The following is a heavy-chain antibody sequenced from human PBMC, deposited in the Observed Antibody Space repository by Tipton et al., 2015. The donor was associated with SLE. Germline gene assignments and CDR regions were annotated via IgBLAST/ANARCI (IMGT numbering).Heavy chain of an antibody. D-gene: IGHD6-13*01. CDR2: MGGGDNDR. J-gene: IGHJ4*02. V-gene: IGHV3-23*01. Sequence: SLRLSCTGSGFFFSDFAMSWVRLVPGKGLQWVSTMGGGDNDRFYADSVKGRFTISRDNSRNTLYLQMSSLRAEDTAVYYCARARYSSSWSGGYWGQGTLVTVSS. CDR1: GFFFSDFA. CDR3: ARARYSSSWSGGY.